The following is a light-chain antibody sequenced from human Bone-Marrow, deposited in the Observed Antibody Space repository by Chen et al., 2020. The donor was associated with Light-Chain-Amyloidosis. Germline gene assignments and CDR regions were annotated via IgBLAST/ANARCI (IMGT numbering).Light chain of an antibody. CDR3: QQYRSFTFT. CDR2: KGS. Sequence: DIRMTQSPSTLSAAVGDRVTITCRASQNIGDWLAWFQQKPGKAPKLLSSKGSNLESGVPSRFTGSGSGTEFTLTINSLQPDDFATYFCQQYRSFTFTFGQGTKL. V-gene: IGKV1-5*03. J-gene: IGKJ2*01. CDR1: QNIGDW.